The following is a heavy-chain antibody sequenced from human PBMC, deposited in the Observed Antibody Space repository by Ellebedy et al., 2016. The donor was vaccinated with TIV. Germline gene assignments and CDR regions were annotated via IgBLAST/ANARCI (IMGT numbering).Heavy chain of an antibody. Sequence: GGSLRLXXAASGFTFSSYAMHWVRQAPGKGLEWVAVISYDGSNKYYADSVKGRFTISRDNSKNTLYLQMNSLRAEDTAVYYCARNTNAGGGDETFDYWGQGTLVTVSS. D-gene: IGHD2-21*02. CDR2: ISYDGSNK. CDR3: ARNTNAGGGDETFDY. J-gene: IGHJ4*02. V-gene: IGHV3-30-3*01. CDR1: GFTFSSYA.